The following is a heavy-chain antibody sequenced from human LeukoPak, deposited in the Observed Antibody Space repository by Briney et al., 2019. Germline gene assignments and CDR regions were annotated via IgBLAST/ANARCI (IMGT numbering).Heavy chain of an antibody. CDR2: IYPGDSDT. V-gene: IGHV5-51*01. CDR3: ARRSDYGDYYMDV. Sequence: GESLKISCKGSGYSFTSYWIGWVRQMPAKGREWMGIIYPGDSDTRYSPSFQGQVTISADKSISTAYLQWSSLKASDTAMYYCARRSDYGDYYMDVWGKGTTVTVSS. D-gene: IGHD4-17*01. J-gene: IGHJ6*03. CDR1: GYSFTSYW.